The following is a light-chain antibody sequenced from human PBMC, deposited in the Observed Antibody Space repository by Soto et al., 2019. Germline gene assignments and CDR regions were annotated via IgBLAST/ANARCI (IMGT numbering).Light chain of an antibody. CDR2: GTS. Sequence: EIVMTQSPATLSVSPGERATLSCRASQTVGSKLAWYQQKPGQVPRLLISGTSTRATGGPARFSGSGSGTEFTLTISSLQSEDFAVYYCQQYNNWPRTFGQGTKVEIK. J-gene: IGKJ1*01. CDR3: QQYNNWPRT. CDR1: QTVGSK. V-gene: IGKV3-15*01.